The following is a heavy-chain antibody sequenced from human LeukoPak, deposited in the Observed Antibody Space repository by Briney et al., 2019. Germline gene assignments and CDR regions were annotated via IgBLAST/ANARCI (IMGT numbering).Heavy chain of an antibody. J-gene: IGHJ5*02. V-gene: IGHV1-69*05. CDR1: RGTFSSYA. Sequence: SVKVSXKPSRGTFSSYAISWVRQAPGQGLEWMGRIIPIFGTADYAQKFQGRVTITTDESTSTAYMELSSLRSEDTAVYYCARGGWYYYGSGSSNWFDPWGQGTLVTVSS. D-gene: IGHD3-10*01. CDR3: ARGGWYYYGSGSSNWFDP. CDR2: IIPIFGTA.